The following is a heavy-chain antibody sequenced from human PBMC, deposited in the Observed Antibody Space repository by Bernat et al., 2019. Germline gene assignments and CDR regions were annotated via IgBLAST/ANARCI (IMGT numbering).Heavy chain of an antibody. CDR1: GFTVSSNY. V-gene: IGHV3-53*01. Sequence: EVQLVESGGGLIQPGGSLRLSCAASGFTVSSNYMSWVRQAPGKGLEWVSVIYSGGSTYYADSVKGRFTISRDNSKNTLYLQMNSLRAEYTAVYYGAAGTYYYDSSGFSEPSFDYWGQGTLVTVSS. CDR3: AAGTYYYDSSGFSEPSFDY. CDR2: IYSGGST. J-gene: IGHJ4*02. D-gene: IGHD3-22*01.